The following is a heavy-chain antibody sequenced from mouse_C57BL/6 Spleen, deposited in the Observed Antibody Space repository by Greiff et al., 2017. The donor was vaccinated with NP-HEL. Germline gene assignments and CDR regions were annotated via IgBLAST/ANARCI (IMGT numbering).Heavy chain of an antibody. V-gene: IGHV1-69*01. CDR1: GYTFTSYW. J-gene: IGHJ2*01. CDR3: ARAERITTVVARDYFDY. D-gene: IGHD1-1*01. CDR2: IDPSDSYT. Sequence: QVQLQQPGAELVMPGASVKLSCKASGYTFTSYWMHWVKQRPGQGLEWIGEIDPSDSYTNYNQKFKGKSTLTVDKSSSTAYMQLSSLTSEDSAVYYCARAERITTVVARDYFDYWGQGTTLTVSS.